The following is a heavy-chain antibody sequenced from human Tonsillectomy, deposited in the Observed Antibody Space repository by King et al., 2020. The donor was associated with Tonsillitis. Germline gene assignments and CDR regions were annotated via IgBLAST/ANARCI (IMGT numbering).Heavy chain of an antibody. Sequence: QLQESGSGLVRPAQTLSLTCGVSGGSINNGGYSWNWLRQPPGKGLEWIGYIYQSGSTYYNPSLKSRVTISLDRSKNQFSLNLTSVTAADTAVYYCAREGTHRDAFDIWGQGTVVPVSS. V-gene: IGHV4-30-2*01. CDR3: AREGTHRDAFDI. CDR1: GGSINNGGYS. CDR2: IYQSGST. J-gene: IGHJ3*02. D-gene: IGHD1-14*01.